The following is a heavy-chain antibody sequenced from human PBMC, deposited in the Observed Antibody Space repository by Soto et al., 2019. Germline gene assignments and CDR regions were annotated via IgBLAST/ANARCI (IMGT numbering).Heavy chain of an antibody. D-gene: IGHD2-2*01. CDR3: ARGDIVVVPAALETIPYYYYYGMDV. V-gene: IGHV1-69*13. J-gene: IGHJ6*02. Sequence: SVKVSCKASGGTFSSYAISWVRQAPGQGLEWMGGIIPIFGTANYAQKFQGRVTITADESTSTAYMELSSLRSEDTAVYYCARGDIVVVPAALETIPYYYYYGMDVWGQGTRVTFSS. CDR1: GGTFSSYA. CDR2: IIPIFGTA.